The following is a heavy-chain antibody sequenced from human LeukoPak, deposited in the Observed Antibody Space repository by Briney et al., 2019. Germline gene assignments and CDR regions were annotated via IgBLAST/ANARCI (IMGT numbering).Heavy chain of an antibody. CDR1: GFTFGNYA. CDR3: ARWGNDYSQFDS. CDR2: ISGSGGST. V-gene: IGHV3-23*01. J-gene: IGHJ4*02. D-gene: IGHD4-11*01. Sequence: GGSLRLSCAASGFTFGNYAMSCVRQAPGQGLEWVSAISGSGGSTYYADSVKGRFTISRDNSRNTLFLQMNSLRTEDTAVYFCARWGNDYSQFDSWGQGTLVTVS.